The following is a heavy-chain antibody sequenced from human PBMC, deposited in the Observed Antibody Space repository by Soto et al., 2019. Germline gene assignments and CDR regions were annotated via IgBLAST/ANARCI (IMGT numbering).Heavy chain of an antibody. CDR1: GFPFSSYA. J-gene: IGHJ6*02. CDR3: AKDGSGSYYVYPGMEV. Sequence: GGSLRLSCAASGFPFSSYAMTWVRQAPGKGLEWVSGIANSGGTTFYADSVRGRFTISRDNSKNTLYLQMNNLRAEDTAIYYCAKDGSGSYYVYPGMEVWGQGTKVTVSS. CDR2: IANSGGTT. V-gene: IGHV3-23*01. D-gene: IGHD1-26*01.